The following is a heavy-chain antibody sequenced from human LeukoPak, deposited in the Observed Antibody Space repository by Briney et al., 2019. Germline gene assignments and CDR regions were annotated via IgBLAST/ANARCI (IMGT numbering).Heavy chain of an antibody. D-gene: IGHD3-9*01. CDR1: GFTFSSYA. CDR3: ATHAIYDILTGYIIKRTSYYFDY. V-gene: IGHV3-23*01. J-gene: IGHJ4*02. CDR2: ISGSGGST. Sequence: GGSLRLSCAASGFTFSSYAMSWVRQAPGKGLEWVSAISGSGGSTYYADSVKGRFTISRDNSKNTLYLQMNSLRAEDTAVYYCATHAIYDILTGYIIKRTSYYFDYWGQGTLVTVSS.